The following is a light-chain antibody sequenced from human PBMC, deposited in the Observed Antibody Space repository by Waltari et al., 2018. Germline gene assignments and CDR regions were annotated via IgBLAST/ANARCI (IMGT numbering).Light chain of an antibody. CDR2: GAS. CDR3: QQYNSWPWT. J-gene: IGKJ1*01. CDR1: QSVSSK. Sequence: EIVMTQSPATLSVSPGERATLSCRASQSVSSKLAWYQQKPGEAPRLLIYGASTRATAIPGRFSGSGSGTEFTLTISSLQSEDFALYHCQQYNSWPWTFGQGTKVEI. V-gene: IGKV3-15*01.